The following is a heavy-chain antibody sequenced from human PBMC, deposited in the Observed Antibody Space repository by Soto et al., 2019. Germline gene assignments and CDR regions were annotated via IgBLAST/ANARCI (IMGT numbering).Heavy chain of an antibody. CDR1: GVTFSSYS. CDR3: ARSTVTTLYYFDY. CDR2: ISSSSSYI. V-gene: IGHV3-21*01. D-gene: IGHD4-17*01. Sequence: LRLSCTVSGVTFSSYSMNWVRQAPGKGLEWVSSISSSSSYIYYADSVKGRFTISRDNAKNSLYLQMNSLRAEDTAVYYCARSTVTTLYYFDYWGQGTLVTVSS. J-gene: IGHJ4*02.